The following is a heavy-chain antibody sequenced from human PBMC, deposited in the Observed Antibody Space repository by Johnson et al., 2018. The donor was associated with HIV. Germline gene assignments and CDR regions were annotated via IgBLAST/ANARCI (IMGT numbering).Heavy chain of an antibody. CDR1: GFTFSSYG. J-gene: IGHJ3*02. Sequence: QMLLVESGGGVVQPGGSLRLSCAASGFTFSSYGMHWVRQAPGKGLEWVSGISWHSGSIGYADSVQGRFTISRDNANNRLYLQMNSLRAEDTAVYYCARAAYSGSNHDAFDIWGQGTMVTVSS. V-gene: IGHV3-NL1*01. D-gene: IGHD1-26*01. CDR2: ISWHSGSI. CDR3: ARAAYSGSNHDAFDI.